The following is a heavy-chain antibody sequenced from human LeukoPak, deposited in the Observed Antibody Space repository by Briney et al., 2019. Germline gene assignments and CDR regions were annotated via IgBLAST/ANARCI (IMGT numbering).Heavy chain of an antibody. Sequence: GASVKVSCKASGYTFTSYDINWVRLATGQGLEWMGWMNPNSGNTGYAQKFQGRVTMTEDTSTDTAYMELSSLRSEDTAVYYCATTSPPYSGSYYYWGQGTLVTVSS. V-gene: IGHV1-8*02. CDR3: ATTSPPYSGSYYY. CDR2: MNPNSGNT. CDR1: GYTFTSYD. J-gene: IGHJ4*02. D-gene: IGHD1-26*01.